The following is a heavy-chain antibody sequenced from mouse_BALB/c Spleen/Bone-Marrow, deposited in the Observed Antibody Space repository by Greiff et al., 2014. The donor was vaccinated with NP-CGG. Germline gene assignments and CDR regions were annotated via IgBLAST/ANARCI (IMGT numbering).Heavy chain of an antibody. Sequence: QVQPQQSGAELGMLGASEKMSCKASGYTFTDNWIYWVKQRPGQGLEWIGAIDTSDSYTNYNQKFMGKASLTVDASSSTAYMHVSSLTSDDSAVYYCSRGGHYFSLDYWGQSTSVSVSS. J-gene: IGHJ4*01. CDR3: SRGGHYFSLDY. CDR2: IDTSDSYT. D-gene: IGHD1-1*01. CDR1: GYTFTDNW. V-gene: IGHV1-69*01.